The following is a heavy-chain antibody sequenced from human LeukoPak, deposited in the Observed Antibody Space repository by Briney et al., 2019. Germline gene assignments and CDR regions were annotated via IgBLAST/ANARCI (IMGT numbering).Heavy chain of an antibody. CDR1: GFTFSSYA. J-gene: IGHJ4*02. V-gene: IGHV3-23*01. D-gene: IGHD3-10*01. Sequence: GGSLRLSCAGSGFTFSSYAMSWVRQVPGKGLEWVSAISGSGGNTYYADSVKGRFTISRDNSKNSLFLQVNSLRAEDTAVYFCAKSQRGKYYGSGSYSDLDYWGQGTLVTVSS. CDR2: ISGSGGNT. CDR3: AKSQRGKYYGSGSYSDLDY.